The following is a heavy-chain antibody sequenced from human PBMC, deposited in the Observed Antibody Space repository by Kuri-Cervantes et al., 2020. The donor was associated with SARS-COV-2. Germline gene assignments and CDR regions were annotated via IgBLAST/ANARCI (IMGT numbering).Heavy chain of an antibody. J-gene: IGHJ4*02. CDR3: VRSFDH. CDR1: GFTFRTYA. Sequence: GGSLRLSCAASGFTFRTYAMSWVRQAPGKGLEWVSTISGSGGSIDYAVSVKGRFTISRDNAKNSLDLQMNSLGPEDMAVYYCVRSFDHWGQGHLVTVSS. CDR2: ISGSGGSI. V-gene: IGHV3-23*01.